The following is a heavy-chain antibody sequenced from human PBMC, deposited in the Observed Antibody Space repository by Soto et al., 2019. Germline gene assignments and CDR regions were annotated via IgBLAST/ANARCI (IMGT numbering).Heavy chain of an antibody. J-gene: IGHJ6*02. CDR2: ISSSSSYI. V-gene: IGHV3-21*01. Sequence: KPGGSLRLSCAASGFTFSSYSMNWVRQAPGKGLEWVSSISSSSSYIYYADSVKGRFTISRDNAKNSLYLQMNSLRAEDTAMYYCARDQGPSIFWSGYTLGGGYYYYGMDVWGQGTTVTVSS. CDR3: ARDQGPSIFWSGYTLGGGYYYYGMDV. CDR1: GFTFSSYS. D-gene: IGHD3-3*01.